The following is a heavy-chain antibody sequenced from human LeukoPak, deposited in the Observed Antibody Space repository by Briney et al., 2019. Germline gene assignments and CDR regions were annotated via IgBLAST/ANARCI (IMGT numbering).Heavy chain of an antibody. CDR2: INPNSGGT. Sequence: ASVKVSCKASGYTFTGYYMHWVRQAPGQGFEWMGWINPNSGGTKYAQKFQGRVTMTRDTSISTAYMELSRLRSDDTAVYYCARDIASRRCDYWGQGTPVTVSS. D-gene: IGHD6-6*01. CDR3: ARDIASRRCDY. J-gene: IGHJ4*02. CDR1: GYTFTGYY. V-gene: IGHV1-2*02.